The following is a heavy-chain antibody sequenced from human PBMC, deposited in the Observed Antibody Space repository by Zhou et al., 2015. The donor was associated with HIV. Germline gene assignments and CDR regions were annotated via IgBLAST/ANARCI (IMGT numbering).Heavy chain of an antibody. CDR3: ARPRTSYNWDYQFDY. D-gene: IGHD1-7*01. Sequence: QVQLVQSGAEVKKPGSSVKVSCKASGGTFNTYEVSWVRQAPGQGLEWMGGIIPIFGTPNYAQKFKGRLTITANKSATTAYMELSSLRSEDTAVYYCARPRTSYNWDYQFDYWGQGTLVTVSS. CDR2: IIPIFGTP. V-gene: IGHV1-69*06. CDR1: GGTFNTYE. J-gene: IGHJ4*02.